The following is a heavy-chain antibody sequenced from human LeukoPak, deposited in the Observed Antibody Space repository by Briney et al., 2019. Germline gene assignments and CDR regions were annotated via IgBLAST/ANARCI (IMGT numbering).Heavy chain of an antibody. CDR1: GGTFSSYA. J-gene: IGHJ4*02. Sequence: SVKVSCKASGGTFSSYAISWVRQAPGQGLEWMGGIIPIFGTANYAQKFQGRVTITTDESTSTAYMELSSLRSEDTAVYYCAIPGDYYSSGSYYNDNDYWGQGTLVTVSS. V-gene: IGHV1-69*05. CDR2: IIPIFGTA. D-gene: IGHD3-10*01. CDR3: AIPGDYYSSGSYYNDNDY.